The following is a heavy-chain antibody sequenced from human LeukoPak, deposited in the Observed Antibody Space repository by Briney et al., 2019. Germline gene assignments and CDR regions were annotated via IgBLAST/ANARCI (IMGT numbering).Heavy chain of an antibody. CDR2: ISYDGSNK. Sequence: PGGSLRLSCAASGFTFSSYAMHWVRQAPGKGLEWVAVISYDGSNKYYADSVKGRFTISRDNSKNTLYLQMNSLRAEDTAVYYCARDLSSLALDYWGQGTLVTVSS. V-gene: IGHV3-30-3*01. CDR1: GFTFSSYA. CDR3: ARDLSSLALDY. J-gene: IGHJ4*02. D-gene: IGHD2/OR15-2a*01.